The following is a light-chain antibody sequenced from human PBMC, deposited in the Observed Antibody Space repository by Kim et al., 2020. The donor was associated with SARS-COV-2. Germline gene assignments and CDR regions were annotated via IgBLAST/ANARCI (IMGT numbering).Light chain of an antibody. CDR3: CSYAGSSTSYA. CDR2: EVT. J-gene: IGLJ1*01. CDR1: SSDVGNYNL. V-gene: IGLV2-23*02. Sequence: QSALTQPASVSGSPGQSITISCTGTSSDVGNYNLVSWYQQHPGKAPKLMIYEVTKRPSGVSNRFSGSKSGNTASLTISGLQPEDEANYYYCSYAGSSTSYAFGSGTKVTVL.